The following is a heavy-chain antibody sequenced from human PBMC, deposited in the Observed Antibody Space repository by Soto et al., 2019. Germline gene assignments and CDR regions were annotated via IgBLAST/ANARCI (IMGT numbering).Heavy chain of an antibody. CDR3: QFCLSGTGFDY. J-gene: IGHJ4*02. V-gene: IGHV1-2*04. CDR1: GYTFKDFY. Sequence: ASVKVSCKATGYTFKDFYIHWVRQAPGQGLEWMGWINPNSGGTNSAQKLQGWVTMTRDTSNSTAYMELSRLKSDDTAAYYCQFCLSGTGFDYWGQGTLVTVSS. CDR2: INPNSGGT. D-gene: IGHD1-1*01.